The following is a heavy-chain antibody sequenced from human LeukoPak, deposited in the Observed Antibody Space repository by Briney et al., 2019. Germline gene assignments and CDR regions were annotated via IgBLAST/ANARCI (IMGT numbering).Heavy chain of an antibody. CDR3: ARGTPTTRDFDY. D-gene: IGHD4-11*01. V-gene: IGHV3-21*01. Sequence: GGSQRLSCEASGFTFSNYGINWVRQAPGKGLEWISFISSSTTDISYADSVKGRFTISRDNAKNSLYLQMNSLRAEDTAVYYCARGTPTTRDFDYWGQGTLVTVSS. CDR1: GFTFSNYG. CDR2: ISSSTTDI. J-gene: IGHJ4*02.